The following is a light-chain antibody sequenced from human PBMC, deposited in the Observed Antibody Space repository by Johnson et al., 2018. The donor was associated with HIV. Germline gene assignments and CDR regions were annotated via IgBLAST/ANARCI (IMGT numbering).Light chain of an antibody. J-gene: IGLJ1*01. CDR2: ENN. V-gene: IGLV1-51*02. CDR3: GTWDSSLSAGL. CDR1: SSNIGNNY. Sequence: QSVLTQPPSVSAAPGREVTISCSGSSSNIGNNYVSWYQQLPGTAPKLLIYENNKRPSGIPDRFSGSKSGTSATMGITGLQTGDEADYYCGTWDSSLSAGLFGTGTKVTVL.